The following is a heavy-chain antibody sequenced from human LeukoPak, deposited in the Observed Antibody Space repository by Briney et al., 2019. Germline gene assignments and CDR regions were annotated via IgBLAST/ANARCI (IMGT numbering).Heavy chain of an antibody. Sequence: SETLSLTCTVSGGSISSYYWSWIRQPPGKGLEWIGYIYYSGSTNYNPSLKSRVTMSVDTSKNQFSLKLSSVTVADTAVYYCVREYSSSGDYWGQGTLVTVSS. V-gene: IGHV4-59*12. CDR2: IYYSGST. J-gene: IGHJ4*02. CDR3: VREYSSSGDY. CDR1: GGSISSYY. D-gene: IGHD6-6*01.